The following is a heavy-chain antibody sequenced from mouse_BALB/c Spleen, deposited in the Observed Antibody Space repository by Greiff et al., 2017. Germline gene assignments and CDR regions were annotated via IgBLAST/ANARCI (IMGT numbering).Heavy chain of an antibody. CDR3: ARWIFITTVVAEDY. Sequence: VQLQQSGAELAKPGASVKMSCKASGYTFTRFWMHWVKQRPGQGLEWIGYVNPSTGYTEYNQKFKDKATLTADKSSSSAYMQLNSLTSEDSAVYYCARWIFITTVVAEDYWGQGTTRTVTS. CDR2: VNPSTGYT. V-gene: IGHV1-7*01. CDR1: GYTFTRFW. D-gene: IGHD1-1*01. J-gene: IGHJ2*01.